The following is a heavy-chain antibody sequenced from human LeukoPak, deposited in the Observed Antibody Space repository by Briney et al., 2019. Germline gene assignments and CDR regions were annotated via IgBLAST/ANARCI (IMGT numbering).Heavy chain of an antibody. J-gene: IGHJ4*02. D-gene: IGHD3-16*02. Sequence: PGGSLRLSCAASGFTFDDYAMHWVRQAPGKGLEWVSGISWNSGSIGYVDSVKGRFTISRDNAKNSLYLQMNSLRAEDTAVYYCARDQITYVWGSYRYKGPYYFDYWGQGTLVTVSS. CDR3: ARDQITYVWGSYRYKGPYYFDY. CDR2: ISWNSGSI. V-gene: IGHV3-9*01. CDR1: GFTFDDYA.